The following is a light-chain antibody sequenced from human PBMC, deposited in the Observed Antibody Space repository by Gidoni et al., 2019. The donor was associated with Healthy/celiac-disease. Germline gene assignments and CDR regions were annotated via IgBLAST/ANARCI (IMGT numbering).Light chain of an antibody. V-gene: IGKV1-39*01. J-gene: IGKJ1*01. Sequence: DIQMTQSPSSLSASVGDRVTITCRASQSSSSYLNWYQQKPVKAPKLLIYAASSLQSGVPSRFSGSGSGTDFTLTISSLQPEDFATYYCQQSYSTPRTFGQWTKVEIK. CDR1: QSSSSY. CDR2: AAS. CDR3: QQSYSTPRT.